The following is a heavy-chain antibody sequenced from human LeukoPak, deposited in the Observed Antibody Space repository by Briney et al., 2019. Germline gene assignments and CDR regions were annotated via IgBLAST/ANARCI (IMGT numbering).Heavy chain of an antibody. Sequence: PGGSLRLSXAASGFTFDDYGMSWVRQAPGKGLEWVSGINWNGASTGYADSVKGRFTISRDNAKNSLYLQMNSLRAEDTALYYCARDRMAYYDSSGITAYDAFDIWGQGTMVTVSS. V-gene: IGHV3-20*04. J-gene: IGHJ3*02. CDR3: ARDRMAYYDSSGITAYDAFDI. D-gene: IGHD3-22*01. CDR1: GFTFDDYG. CDR2: INWNGAST.